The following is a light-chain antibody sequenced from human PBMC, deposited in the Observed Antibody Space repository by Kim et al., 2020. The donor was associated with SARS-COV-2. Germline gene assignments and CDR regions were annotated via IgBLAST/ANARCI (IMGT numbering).Light chain of an antibody. Sequence: QSALTQPSSVSGAPGQKIIISCSGGDSNIGTNAVNWCRLFPGEAPKPLIYYNDLLSPGISDRFSGSKSGTSASLAISGLQSDDEADYYCVVWDDTLKGFVFGTGTKVTVL. CDR1: DSNIGTNA. V-gene: IGLV1-36*01. CDR2: YND. J-gene: IGLJ1*01. CDR3: VVWDDTLKGFV.